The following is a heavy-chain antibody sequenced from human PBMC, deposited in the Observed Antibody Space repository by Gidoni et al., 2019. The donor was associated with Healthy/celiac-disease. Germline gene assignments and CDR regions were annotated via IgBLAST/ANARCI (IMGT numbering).Heavy chain of an antibody. CDR3: ARVHYDFWSGHGNFDY. Sequence: SSYAMHWVRQAPGKGLEWVAVISYDGSNKYYADSVKGRFTISRDNSKNTLYLQMNSLRAEDTAVYYCARVHYDFWSGHGNFDYWGQGTLVTVSS. V-gene: IGHV3-30-3*01. CDR1: SSYA. J-gene: IGHJ4*02. CDR2: ISYDGSNK. D-gene: IGHD3-3*01.